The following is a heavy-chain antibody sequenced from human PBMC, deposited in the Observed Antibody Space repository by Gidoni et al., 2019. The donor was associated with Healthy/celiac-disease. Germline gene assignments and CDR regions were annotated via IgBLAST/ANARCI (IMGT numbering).Heavy chain of an antibody. Sequence: EVQLVESGGGLVQPGGSLRLSCAASGFTLSSYDMNWVRQAPGKGLEWVSYISSSGSTIYYADSVKGRFTISRDNAKNSLYLQMNSLRAEDTAVYYCARVVWYGDYFDYWGQGTLVTVSS. CDR2: ISSSGSTI. D-gene: IGHD3-10*01. J-gene: IGHJ4*02. CDR1: GFTLSSYD. V-gene: IGHV3-48*03. CDR3: ARVVWYGDYFDY.